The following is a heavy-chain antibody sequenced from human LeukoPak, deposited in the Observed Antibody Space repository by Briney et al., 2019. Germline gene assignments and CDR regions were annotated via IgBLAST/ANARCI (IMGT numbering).Heavy chain of an antibody. CDR1: GFTFSSYA. D-gene: IGHD6-19*01. Sequence: PGGSLRLSCAASGFTFSSYAMSWVRQAPGKGLEWVSAISGSGGSTYYADSVKGRFTISRDNSKNTLYLQMNSLRAEDTAVYYCAKDGQAGYSSGWYGYWGQGTLVTVSS. CDR2: ISGSGGST. CDR3: AKDGQAGYSSGWYGY. J-gene: IGHJ4*02. V-gene: IGHV3-23*01.